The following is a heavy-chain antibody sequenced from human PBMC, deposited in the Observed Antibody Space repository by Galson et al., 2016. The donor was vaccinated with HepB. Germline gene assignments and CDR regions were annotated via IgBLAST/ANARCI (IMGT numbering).Heavy chain of an antibody. CDR2: IKQDESEK. D-gene: IGHD4-11*01. CDR3: ATFIEEHSSFES. J-gene: IGHJ4*02. CDR1: GFTFTTYW. Sequence: LRLSCAASGFTFTTYWMSWVRQAPGKGLEWVANIKQDESEKFYVDSVKGRFTVSRDNAKNSLFLQMRGLRTEDTTVYFCATFIEEHSSFESWGQGTQVTVSS. V-gene: IGHV3-7*01.